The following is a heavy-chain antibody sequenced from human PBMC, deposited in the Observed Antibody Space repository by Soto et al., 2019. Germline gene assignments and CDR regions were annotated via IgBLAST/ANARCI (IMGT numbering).Heavy chain of an antibody. CDR1: GFTFSRHA. D-gene: IGHD6-13*01. CDR3: AKGSSSWYAGFFDL. CDR2: LSDSGGSI. V-gene: IGHV3-23*01. J-gene: IGHJ4*02. Sequence: EVQLLESGGGLVQPGGSLRLSCTASGFTFSRHAMTWVRQAPGKGLEWVSGLSDSGGSIYYADSVKGRFTISRDNSMNTLYLQMNTLRAADTAIYYCAKGSSSWYAGFFDLWGQGTLVTVSS.